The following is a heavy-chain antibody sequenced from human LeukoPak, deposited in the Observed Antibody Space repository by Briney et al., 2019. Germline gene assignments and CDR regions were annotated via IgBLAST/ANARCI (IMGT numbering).Heavy chain of an antibody. Sequence: VALVKVSCKASGYTFTSYYMHWVRQAPGQGLEWMGIINPSGGSTSYAQKFQGRVTMTRDTSTSTVYMELSSLRSEDTAVYYCARDYTAMATDYWGQGTLVTVSS. CDR2: INPSGGST. J-gene: IGHJ4*02. CDR3: ARDYTAMATDY. CDR1: GYTFTSYY. D-gene: IGHD5-18*01. V-gene: IGHV1-46*01.